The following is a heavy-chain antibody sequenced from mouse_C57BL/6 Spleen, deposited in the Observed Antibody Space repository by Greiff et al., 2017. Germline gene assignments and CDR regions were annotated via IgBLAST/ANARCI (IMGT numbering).Heavy chain of an antibody. V-gene: IGHV1-66*01. CDR3: ARYDYDLFDY. Sequence: QVHVKQSGPELVKPGASVKISCKASGYSFTSYYIHWVKQRPGQGLEWIGWIYPGSGNTKYNEKFKGKATLTADTSSSTAYMQLSSLTSEDSAVYYCARYDYDLFDYWGQGTTLTVSS. CDR2: IYPGSGNT. CDR1: GYSFTSYY. J-gene: IGHJ2*01. D-gene: IGHD2-4*01.